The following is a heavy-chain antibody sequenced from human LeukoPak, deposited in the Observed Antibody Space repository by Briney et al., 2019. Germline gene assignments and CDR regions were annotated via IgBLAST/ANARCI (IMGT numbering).Heavy chain of an antibody. Sequence: PSQTLSLTCAISGDSVSSNSAAWSWIRQSPSRGLEWLGRTYYRSKWNNNYAISVKSRITINPDTSKNQFSLQLNSVTPEDTAVYYCARARGYFDLWGRGTLVTVSS. V-gene: IGHV6-1*01. CDR2: TYYRSKWNN. CDR3: ARARGYFDL. CDR1: GDSVSSNSAA. D-gene: IGHD3-10*01. J-gene: IGHJ2*01.